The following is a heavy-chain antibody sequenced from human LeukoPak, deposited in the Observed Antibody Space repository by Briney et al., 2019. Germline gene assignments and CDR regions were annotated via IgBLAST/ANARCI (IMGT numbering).Heavy chain of an antibody. D-gene: IGHD6-13*01. Sequence: PGGSLRLSCAASGFTFSSYEMNWVRQAPGKGLEWVSYISSSGSTIYYADSVKGRFTISRDNAKNSLYLQMNSLRAEDTAVYYCARARLRAAAGRINWFDPWGQGTLVTVSS. CDR3: ARARLRAAAGRINWFDP. J-gene: IGHJ5*02. CDR1: GFTFSSYE. CDR2: ISSSGSTI. V-gene: IGHV3-48*03.